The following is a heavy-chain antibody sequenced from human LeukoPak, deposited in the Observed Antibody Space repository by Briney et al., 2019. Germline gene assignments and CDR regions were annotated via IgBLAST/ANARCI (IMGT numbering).Heavy chain of an antibody. Sequence: PGGSLRLSCAASGLTFSSYAVHWVRQAPGKGLEWVAVISDDGGNTYYAGSVKGRFTISRDNSKNILYLQMNSLRAEDTAVYYCAGDYPDYWGQGTLVTVSS. CDR1: GLTFSSYA. CDR2: ISDDGGNT. V-gene: IGHV3-30-3*01. CDR3: AGDYPDY. D-gene: IGHD4-17*01. J-gene: IGHJ4*02.